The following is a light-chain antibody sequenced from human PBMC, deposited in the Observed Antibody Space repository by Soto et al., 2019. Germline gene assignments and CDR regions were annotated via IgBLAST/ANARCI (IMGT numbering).Light chain of an antibody. CDR2: EVS. CDR3: IRGTQWVGT. CDR1: QSLVYNDGNTY. J-gene: IGKJ2*01. V-gene: IGKV2D-30*01. Sequence: DDVMTQSPLSLPVTLGQPASISCRSSQSLVYNDGNTYLDWFQQRPGQSPRRLIYEVSNWDSGVPERLGGGGSGGVFKRKISRVEAEDVGVYCGIRGTQWVGTFGQGTK.